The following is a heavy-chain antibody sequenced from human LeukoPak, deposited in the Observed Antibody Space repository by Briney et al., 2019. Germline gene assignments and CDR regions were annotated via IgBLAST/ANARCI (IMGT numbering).Heavy chain of an antibody. V-gene: IGHV3-23*01. J-gene: IGHJ4*02. CDR3: AKRGVVIRVILVGFHKEAYYFDS. CDR2: IIDTGGRT. CDR1: GITLSNYG. Sequence: GGSLRLSCAVAGITLSNYGMTWVRQAPGKGLGWVAGIIDTGGRTNYADCVKGRFTISRDNPKNTLYPQMNSLRAEDTAVYLCAKRGVVIRVILVGFHKEAYYFDSWGQGALVTVSS. D-gene: IGHD3-22*01.